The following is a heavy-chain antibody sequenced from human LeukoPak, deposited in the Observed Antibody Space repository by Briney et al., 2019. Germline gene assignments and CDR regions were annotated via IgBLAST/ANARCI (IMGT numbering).Heavy chain of an antibody. V-gene: IGHV4-39*01. Sequence: SETLSLTCIVSGGSISSSNDWWGWVRQPPGKGLEWIATISYSGTTYHNPSLKSRVTTSLDASKNQFSLKVTSVTAADTAVYYCAILPVFGTLPLYFDLWGRGTLVTVSS. D-gene: IGHD6-19*01. CDR1: GGSISSSNDW. CDR3: AILPVFGTLPLYFDL. J-gene: IGHJ2*01. CDR2: ISYSGTT.